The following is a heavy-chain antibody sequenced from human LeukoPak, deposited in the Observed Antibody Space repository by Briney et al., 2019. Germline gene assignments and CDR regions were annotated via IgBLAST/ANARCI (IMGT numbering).Heavy chain of an antibody. Sequence: GRSLRLSCAASGFIFSSYGMHWVRQAPGKGLEWVAVISYDGSNKYYADSVKGRFTISRDNSKDTLYLQMNSLRAEDTAVYYCAKDPGGYSYGYNDYWGQGTLVTVSS. CDR1: GFIFSSYG. D-gene: IGHD5-18*01. CDR3: AKDPGGYSYGYNDY. CDR2: ISYDGSNK. J-gene: IGHJ4*02. V-gene: IGHV3-30*18.